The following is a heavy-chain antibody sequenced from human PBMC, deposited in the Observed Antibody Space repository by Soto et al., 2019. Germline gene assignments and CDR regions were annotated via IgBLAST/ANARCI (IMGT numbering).Heavy chain of an antibody. J-gene: IGHJ4*02. CDR2: IYYGGST. V-gene: IGHV4-30-2*01. CDR1: GGSISSGDYS. D-gene: IGHD3-22*01. CDR3: ARVRREYDNSGPVDY. Sequence: QLQLQESGSGLVKPSQPLSLTCAVSGGSISSGDYSWNWIRQPPGKGLEWIGYIYYGGSTYYNPSLQSRVTMSVDRSRNQFSLKLNSVTAADTAVYYCARVRREYDNSGPVDYWGQGTLVTVSS.